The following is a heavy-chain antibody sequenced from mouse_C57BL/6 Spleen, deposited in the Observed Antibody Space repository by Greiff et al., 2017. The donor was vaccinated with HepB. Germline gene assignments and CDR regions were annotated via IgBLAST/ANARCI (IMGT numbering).Heavy chain of an antibody. CDR1: GYTFTDYY. V-gene: IGHV1-26*01. CDR3: ESGDYFDY. J-gene: IGHJ2*01. CDR2: INPNNGGT. Sequence: EVQLQQSGPELVKPGASVKISCKASGYTFTDYYMNWVKQSHGKSLEWIGDINPNNGGTSYNQKFKGKATLTVDKSSSTAYMELRSLTSEDSAVYYCESGDYFDYWGQGTTLTVSS.